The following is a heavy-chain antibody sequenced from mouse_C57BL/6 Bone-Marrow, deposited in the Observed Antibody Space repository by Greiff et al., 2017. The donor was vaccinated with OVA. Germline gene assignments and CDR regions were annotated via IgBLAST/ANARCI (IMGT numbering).Heavy chain of an antibody. Sequence: EVKVEESGGGLVKPGGSLKLSCAASGFTFSDYGMHWVRQAPEKGLEWVAYISSGSSTIYYADTVKGRFTISRDNAKNTLFLQMTSLRSEDTAMYYCARPWGYYLFAYWGQGTLVTVSA. J-gene: IGHJ3*01. CDR3: ARPWGYYLFAY. D-gene: IGHD2-3*01. CDR1: GFTFSDYG. V-gene: IGHV5-17*01. CDR2: ISSGSSTI.